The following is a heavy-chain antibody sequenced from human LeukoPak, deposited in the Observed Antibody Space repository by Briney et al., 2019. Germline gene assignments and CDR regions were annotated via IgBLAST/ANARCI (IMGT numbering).Heavy chain of an antibody. V-gene: IGHV1-18*01. CDR2: ISAYNGNT. CDR3: ARDRGGYSSSWYVDY. D-gene: IGHD6-13*01. J-gene: IGHJ4*02. CDR1: GYTFTSYG. Sequence: ASVKVSCKASGYTFTSYGISWVRQAPGQGLEWMGWISAYNGNTNYAQKLQGRVTMTTDTSTSTAYMELRSLRSDDTAAYYCARDRGGYSSSWYVDYWGQGTLVTVSS.